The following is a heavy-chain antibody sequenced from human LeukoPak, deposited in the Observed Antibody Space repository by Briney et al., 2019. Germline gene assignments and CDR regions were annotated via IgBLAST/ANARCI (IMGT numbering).Heavy chain of an antibody. Sequence: GGSLRLSCAASGFTFSDYYMSWIRQAPGKGLEWVSYISSSGGIGYYADSVKGRFTISRDNSKNTLYLQMNSLRAEDTVVYYCAKGGMQWLAVDYWGQGTLVTVSS. CDR2: ISSSGGIG. D-gene: IGHD6-19*01. CDR1: GFTFSDYY. V-gene: IGHV3-11*01. J-gene: IGHJ4*02. CDR3: AKGGMQWLAVDY.